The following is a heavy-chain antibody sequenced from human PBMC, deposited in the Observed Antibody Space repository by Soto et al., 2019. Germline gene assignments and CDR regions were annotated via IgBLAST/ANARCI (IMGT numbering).Heavy chain of an antibody. D-gene: IGHD5-12*01. V-gene: IGHV3-23*01. J-gene: IGHJ2*01. CDR1: GFTFSSYA. CDR3: AKDCHGWLQFACWYFDL. CDR2: ISGSGGST. Sequence: EVQLLESGGGLVQPGGSLRLSCAASGFTFSSYAMSWVRQAPGKGLEWVSAISGSGGSTYYADSVKGRFTISRDNSKTTLYLQMNSLRAEDTAVYYCAKDCHGWLQFACWYFDLWGRGTLVTVSS.